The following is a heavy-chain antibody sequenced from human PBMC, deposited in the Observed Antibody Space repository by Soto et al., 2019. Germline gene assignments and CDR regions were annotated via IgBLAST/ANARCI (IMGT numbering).Heavy chain of an antibody. D-gene: IGHD3-16*01. J-gene: IGHJ4*02. CDR3: ARDRVMITFGGGFDY. CDR1: GGTFSSYA. V-gene: IGHV1-69*13. Sequence: GASGKVSCKASGGTFSSYAISWVRQAPGQGLEWMGGIIPIFGTANYAQKFQGRVTITADESTSTAYMELSSLRSEDTAVYYCARDRVMITFGGGFDYWGQGTLVTVSS. CDR2: IIPIFGTA.